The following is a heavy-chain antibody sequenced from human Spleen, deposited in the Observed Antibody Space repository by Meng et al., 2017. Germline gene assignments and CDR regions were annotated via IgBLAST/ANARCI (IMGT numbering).Heavy chain of an antibody. CDR1: GYTFTNYA. CDR3: ARTTVTGYFDY. D-gene: IGHD2-21*02. J-gene: IGHJ4*02. Sequence: QGQLVQSGSEVKKPGASVKGSCKASGYTFTNYAINWVRQAPGQRLEWMGWISAANGNTKYSQKFQGRVTITRDTSANTAYMELSSLRSEDTAFYYCARTTVTGYFDYWGQGTLVTVSS. V-gene: IGHV1-3*01. CDR2: ISAANGNT.